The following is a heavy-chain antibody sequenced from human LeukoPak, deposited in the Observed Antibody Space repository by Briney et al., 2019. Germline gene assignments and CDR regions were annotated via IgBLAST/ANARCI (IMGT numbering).Heavy chain of an antibody. Sequence: GGSLRLSCAASGFTFSSYAMSWVRQAPGKGLEWVSVISGSDGSTYYADSVKGRFTISRDNSKNTLYLQMNSLRAEDTAVYYCAKDEYCGGDCYIQHWGQGTLVTVSP. J-gene: IGHJ1*01. CDR1: GFTFSSYA. CDR2: ISGSDGST. CDR3: AKDEYCGGDCYIQH. D-gene: IGHD2-21*02. V-gene: IGHV3-23*01.